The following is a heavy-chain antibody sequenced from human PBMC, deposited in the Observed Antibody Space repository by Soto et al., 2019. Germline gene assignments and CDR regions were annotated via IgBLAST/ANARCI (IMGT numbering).Heavy chain of an antibody. J-gene: IGHJ4*02. D-gene: IGHD3-16*01. CDR2: IWYDGTNK. CDR1: GFTFRSNG. CDR3: ARASSVYYEFLDS. V-gene: IGHV3-33*01. Sequence: PGGSLRLSCVASGFTFRSNGMHWVRQAPGKGLEWVAVIWYDGTNKYYADSVRGRFTISRDNSKNTLYMQMNSLRPDDTAVYYCARASSVYYEFLDSWGPGTLVTVSS.